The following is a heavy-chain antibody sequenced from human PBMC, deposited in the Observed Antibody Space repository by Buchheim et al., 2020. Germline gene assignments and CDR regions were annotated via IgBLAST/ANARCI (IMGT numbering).Heavy chain of an antibody. CDR2: INHWGST. V-gene: IGHV4-34*01. D-gene: IGHD5-18*01. CDR3: ARERIQLWLRTYYYYGMDV. J-gene: IGHJ6*02. CDR1: GGSFSGYY. Sequence: QVQLQQWGAGLLKPSETLSLTCAVYGGSFSGYYWSWIRQPPGKGLEWIGEINHWGSTIYNPSLKSRVTISVDTSKKQFSLKLSSMTAADTAVYYCARERIQLWLRTYYYYGMDVWGQGTT.